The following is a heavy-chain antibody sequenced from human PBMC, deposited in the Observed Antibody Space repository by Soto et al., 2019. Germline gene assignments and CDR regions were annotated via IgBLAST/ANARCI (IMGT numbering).Heavy chain of an antibody. J-gene: IGHJ4*02. CDR3: TTGLFFNY. D-gene: IGHD2-21*01. CDR2: IKSKANGETI. CDR1: GFTFSNAW. V-gene: IGHV3-15*01. Sequence: GGSLRLSCAGSGFTFSNAWMNWVRQVPGKGLEWVARIKSKANGETIDYTAPVKGRFSISRDDSKNTAFLQMNSLKTEDTAVYYCTTGLFFNYWGQGTLVTVSS.